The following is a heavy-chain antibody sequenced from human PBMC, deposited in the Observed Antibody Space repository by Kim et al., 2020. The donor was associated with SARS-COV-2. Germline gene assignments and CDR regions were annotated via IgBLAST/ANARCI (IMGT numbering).Heavy chain of an antibody. CDR2: IYYSGGT. Sequence: SETLSLTCTVSGGSVSSSSYSWGWIRQPPGKGLEWIGCIYYSGGTNFNPSLKNRVTISLDTSKNLFSLKLSSVTAADTALYYCARVXTVTTDYYYYGMDVWGQGXTVTVSS. CDR3: ARVXTVTTDYYYYGMDV. V-gene: IGHV4-61*01. D-gene: IGHD4-17*01. CDR1: GGSVSSSSYS. J-gene: IGHJ6*02.